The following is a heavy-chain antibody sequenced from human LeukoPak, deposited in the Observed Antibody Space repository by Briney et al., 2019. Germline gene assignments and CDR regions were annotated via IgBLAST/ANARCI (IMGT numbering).Heavy chain of an antibody. Sequence: QPGGSLRLSCAASGFTFSSYEMNWVRQAPGKGLEWVSYISSSGNTIYYADSVKGRFTISRDNAKNSLYLQMNSLRAEDTAVYYCARGEDGYNSDYWGQGTLVTVSS. V-gene: IGHV3-48*03. CDR2: ISSSGNTI. CDR1: GFTFSSYE. CDR3: ARGEDGYNSDY. J-gene: IGHJ4*02. D-gene: IGHD5-24*01.